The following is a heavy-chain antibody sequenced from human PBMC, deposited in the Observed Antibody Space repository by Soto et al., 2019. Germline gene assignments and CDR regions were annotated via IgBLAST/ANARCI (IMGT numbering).Heavy chain of an antibody. Sequence: ASVKVSCKASGYTFASYGISWVRQAPGQGLEWMGWISTYNGNTNYAQKLQGRVTMTTDTSTSTAYMELRSLRSDDTAVYYCARESYYGSGATVVGYWGLGTLVTVSS. D-gene: IGHD3-10*01. CDR1: GYTFASYG. V-gene: IGHV1-18*01. CDR2: ISTYNGNT. CDR3: ARESYYGSGATVVGY. J-gene: IGHJ4*02.